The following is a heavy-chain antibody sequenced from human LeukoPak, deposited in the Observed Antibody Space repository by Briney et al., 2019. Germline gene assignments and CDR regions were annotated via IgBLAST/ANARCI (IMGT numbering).Heavy chain of an antibody. CDR1: GFTFSSYA. D-gene: IGHD2-21*01. Sequence: GGSLRLSCAASGFTFSSYAMSWVRQAPGKGLEWVSAISGSGGSTYYADSVKGRFTISRDNSKNTLYLQMNSLRAEDTAVYYCAKFLPTHIVVTNYYFDYWGQGTLVTVSS. CDR2: ISGSGGST. V-gene: IGHV3-23*01. J-gene: IGHJ4*02. CDR3: AKFLPTHIVVTNYYFDY.